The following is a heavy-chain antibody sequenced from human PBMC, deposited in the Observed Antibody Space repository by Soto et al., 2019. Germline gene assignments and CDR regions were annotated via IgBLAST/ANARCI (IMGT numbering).Heavy chain of an antibody. CDR3: ARTSCSGGSCSPAP. V-gene: IGHV3-74*01. Sequence: GGSLRLSCAASGFTLSGYWMHWVRQGPGKGPVWVARISSSGSTTDYADSVKGRFTISRDNAKNTLFLQMSSLRHEDTAVYYCARTSCSGGSCSPAPWGRGTLVTVSS. J-gene: IGHJ5*02. CDR2: ISSSGSTT. CDR1: GFTLSGYW. D-gene: IGHD2-15*01.